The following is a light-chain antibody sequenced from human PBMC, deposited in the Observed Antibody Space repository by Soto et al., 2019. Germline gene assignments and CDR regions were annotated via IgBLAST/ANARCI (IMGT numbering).Light chain of an antibody. CDR3: QQYNNLAFS. J-gene: IGKJ3*01. Sequence: EIVMTQSPATLSVSPGERATLSCRASQSVSSNLAWYQQKPGQAPRLLIYGASTRAAGIPAMFSGSGSGTEFTLTVSSLEYEDFAVYYCQQYNNLAFSFGPATKMDIK. CDR1: QSVSSN. V-gene: IGKV3-15*01. CDR2: GAS.